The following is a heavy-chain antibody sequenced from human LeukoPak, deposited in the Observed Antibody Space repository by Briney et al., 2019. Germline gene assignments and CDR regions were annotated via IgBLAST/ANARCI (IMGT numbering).Heavy chain of an antibody. Sequence: PSETLSLTCTVSGGSISSGSYYWSWIRQPAGKGLEWIGRIYTSGSTNYNPSLKSRVTMSVDTSKNQFSLKLSSVTAADTAVYYCARDRTVTGVDYWGQGTLVTVSS. CDR3: ARDRTVTGVDY. CDR2: IYTSGST. J-gene: IGHJ4*02. CDR1: GGSISSGSYY. D-gene: IGHD4-23*01. V-gene: IGHV4-61*02.